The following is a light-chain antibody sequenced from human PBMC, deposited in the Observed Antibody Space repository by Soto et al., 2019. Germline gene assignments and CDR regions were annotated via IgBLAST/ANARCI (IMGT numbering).Light chain of an antibody. Sequence: DIVMTQSPDSVAVSLGERATINCKSSQSVLFSINQKNYLAWYHQKPGQPPKLLIYWASIRESGVPTRFSGSGSGTDFTLTISSLQAEDVAVYYCQQYYSAPLTFGGGTKVDIK. CDR3: QQYYSAPLT. CDR1: QSVLFSINQKNY. J-gene: IGKJ4*01. CDR2: WAS. V-gene: IGKV4-1*01.